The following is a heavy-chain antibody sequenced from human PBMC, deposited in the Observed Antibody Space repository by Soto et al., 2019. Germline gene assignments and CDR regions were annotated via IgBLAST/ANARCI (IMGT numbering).Heavy chain of an antibody. CDR1: GGTFNSYL. Sequence: QVQLVQSGAEVKNPGSSVKVSCKTSGGTFNSYLIDWVRQAPGQGLEWMGGTIPAFGTATYAQKFQGRVTITADQSTTTAYMELRTLTSEDTAVYYCARGLDQPPVGLYFDTWGQGTLVTVSS. CDR3: ARGLDQPPVGLYFDT. V-gene: IGHV1-69*01. D-gene: IGHD2-2*01. J-gene: IGHJ4*02. CDR2: TIPAFGTA.